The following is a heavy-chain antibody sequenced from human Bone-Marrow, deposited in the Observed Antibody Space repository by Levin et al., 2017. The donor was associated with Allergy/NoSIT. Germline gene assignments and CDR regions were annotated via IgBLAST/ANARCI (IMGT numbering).Heavy chain of an antibody. V-gene: IGHV3-30*03. D-gene: IGHD1-14*01. CDR1: GLTFRGSG. CDR2: ISDDEDDK. CDR3: ARMGLSSGDY. J-gene: IGHJ4*02. Sequence: LSLTCATSGLTFRGSGIHWVRQAPGKGLEWVAVISDDEDDKHYADSVKGRFTLFRDVSKTTVFLQVNSLKTDDTAVYYCARMGLSSGDYWGQGTLVTVSS.